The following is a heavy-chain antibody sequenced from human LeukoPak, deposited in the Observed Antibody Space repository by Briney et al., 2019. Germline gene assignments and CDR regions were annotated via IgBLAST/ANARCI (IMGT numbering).Heavy chain of an antibody. Sequence: ASVKVSCKASGYTFTSYYMHWVRQAPGQGLEWMGIINPSGGSTSYAQKFQGRVTMTRDMSTSTVYMELCSLRSEDTAVYYCARDRRGSSGTRTLWYWGQGTLVTVSS. V-gene: IGHV1-46*01. CDR1: GYTFTSYY. J-gene: IGHJ4*02. D-gene: IGHD3-22*01. CDR2: INPSGGST. CDR3: ARDRRGSSGTRTLWY.